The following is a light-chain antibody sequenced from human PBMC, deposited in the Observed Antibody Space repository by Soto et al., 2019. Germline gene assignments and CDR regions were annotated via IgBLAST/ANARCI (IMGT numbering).Light chain of an antibody. CDR2: DAS. CDR3: QQYNSYSWT. J-gene: IGKJ1*01. Sequence: DIQMTQAPSTLSASVGDRVTITCRASQSISYWLAWYQQKPGKAPNLLIYDASNLESGVPSRFSGSGFGTEFTLNISSLQPDDVATYYCQQYNSYSWTFGQGTKVDLK. V-gene: IGKV1-5*01. CDR1: QSISYW.